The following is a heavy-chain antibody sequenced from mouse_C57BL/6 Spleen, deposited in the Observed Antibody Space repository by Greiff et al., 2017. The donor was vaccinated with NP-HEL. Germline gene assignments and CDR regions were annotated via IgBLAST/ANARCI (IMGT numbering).Heavy chain of an antibody. CDR1: GFTFSSYT. Sequence: EVKLVESGGGLVKPGGSLKLSCAASGFTFSSYTMSWVRQTPEKRLEWVATISGGGGNTYYPDSVKGRFTISRDNAKNTLYLQMSSLRSEDTALYYCARKGPYYGIPFAYWGQGTLVTVSA. V-gene: IGHV5-9*01. CDR2: ISGGGGNT. CDR3: ARKGPYYGIPFAY. J-gene: IGHJ3*01. D-gene: IGHD2-10*01.